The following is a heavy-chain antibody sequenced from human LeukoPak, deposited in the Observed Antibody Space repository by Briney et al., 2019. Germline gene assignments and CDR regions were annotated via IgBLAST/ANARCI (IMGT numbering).Heavy chain of an antibody. CDR1: GYIFTDYY. J-gene: IGHJ4*02. CDR2: INPHSGGT. D-gene: IGHD6-13*01. Sequence: GASVKVSCKASGYIFTDYYIHWVRQAPGQGLEWMGWINPHSGGTNYAQNFQGRVTMTRDTSITTVDMELRSLRSDDTAVYYCARVRYSGSWYSFDYWGQGTLVTVSS. V-gene: IGHV1-2*02. CDR3: ARVRYSGSWYSFDY.